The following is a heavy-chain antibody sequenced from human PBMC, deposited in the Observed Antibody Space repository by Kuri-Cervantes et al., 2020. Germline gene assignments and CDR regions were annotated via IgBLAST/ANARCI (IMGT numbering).Heavy chain of an antibody. Sequence: ETLSLTCAASRFTFSSYWMSWVRQAPGKGLEWVANIKQDGSEKYYVDSVKGRFTISRDNAKNSLYLQMNSLRAEDTAVYYCARWGDTAMVREYYFDYWGQGTLVTVSS. D-gene: IGHD5-18*01. V-gene: IGHV3-7*01. CDR1: RFTFSSYW. CDR2: IKQDGSEK. J-gene: IGHJ4*02. CDR3: ARWGDTAMVREYYFDY.